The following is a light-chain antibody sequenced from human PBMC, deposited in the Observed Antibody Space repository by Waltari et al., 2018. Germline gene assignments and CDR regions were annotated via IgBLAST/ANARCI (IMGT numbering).Light chain of an antibody. V-gene: IGKV3-11*01. CDR3: QQRSNWPPIT. J-gene: IGKJ5*01. CDR2: YAS. CDR1: RSVSSY. Sequence: EFLLPQSPATLSLSQGERATFSSRASRSVSSYLAWYQQKPGHAPRLLINYASNRATGIPARFSGSGSGTDFTLTISTLEPEDFAVYYCQQRSNWPPITFGQGTRLEIK.